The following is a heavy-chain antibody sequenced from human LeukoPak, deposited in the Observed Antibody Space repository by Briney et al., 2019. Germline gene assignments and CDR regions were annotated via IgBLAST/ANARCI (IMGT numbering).Heavy chain of an antibody. V-gene: IGHV3-74*01. J-gene: IGHJ4*02. CDR2: INSDGGST. CDR3: ARAVSVSSYYFDC. Sequence: GGSLRLSCAASGFTFSNYWMHWVRQAPGKGLVWVSRINSDGGSTNYADSVKGRFTISRDNAKNTLYLQINSLRAEDTAVYYCARAVSVSSYYFDCWGQGTLVTVSS. CDR1: GFTFSNYW. D-gene: IGHD5/OR15-5a*01.